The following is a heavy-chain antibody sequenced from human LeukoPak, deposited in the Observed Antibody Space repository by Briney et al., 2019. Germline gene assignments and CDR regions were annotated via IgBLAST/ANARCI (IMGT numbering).Heavy chain of an antibody. V-gene: IGHV4-34*01. J-gene: IGHJ3*02. CDR2: INHSGST. CDR1: GGSFSGYY. Sequence: PSETLSLTCAVYGGSFSGYYWSWIRQPPGKGLEWIGEINHSGSTNYNPSLKSRVTISVDTSKNQFSLKLSSVTAADTAVYYCASSFLLWWYQRPGDDAFDIWGQGTMVTVSS. D-gene: IGHD2-21*01. CDR3: ASSFLLWWYQRPGDDAFDI.